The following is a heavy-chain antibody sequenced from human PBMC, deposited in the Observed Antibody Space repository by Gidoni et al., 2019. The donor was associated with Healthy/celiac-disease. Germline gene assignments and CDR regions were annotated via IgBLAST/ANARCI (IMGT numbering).Heavy chain of an antibody. CDR1: GFTFSSYG. Sequence: QVQLVESGGGVVQPGRSRRLSCAASGFTFSSYGMNWVRQAPGKGLEWVAVIWYDGSNKYYADSVKGRFTITRDNSKNTLYLQMNSLGAEDTAVYYCARPISSSWVFDYWGQGTLVTVSS. CDR2: IWYDGSNK. CDR3: ARPISSSWVFDY. J-gene: IGHJ4*02. D-gene: IGHD6-13*01. V-gene: IGHV3-33*01.